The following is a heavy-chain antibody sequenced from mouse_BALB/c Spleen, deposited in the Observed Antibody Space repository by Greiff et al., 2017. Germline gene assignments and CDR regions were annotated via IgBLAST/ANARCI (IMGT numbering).Heavy chain of an antibody. CDR1: GFTFTDYY. D-gene: IGHD6-1*01. J-gene: IGHJ4*01. CDR3: ARALSTWHYAMDY. Sequence: EVQVVESGGGLVQPGGSLRLSCATSGFTFTDYYMSWVRQPPGKALEWLGFIRNKANGYTTEYSASVKGRFTISRDNSQSIHYLQMNTLRAEDSATYYCARALSTWHYAMDYWGQGTSVTVSS. CDR2: IRNKANGYTT. V-gene: IGHV7-3*02.